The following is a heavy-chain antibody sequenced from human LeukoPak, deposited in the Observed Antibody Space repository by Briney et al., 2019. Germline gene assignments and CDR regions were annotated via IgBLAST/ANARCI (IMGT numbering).Heavy chain of an antibody. V-gene: IGHV4-34*01. CDR2: INHSGST. J-gene: IGHJ2*01. D-gene: IGHD3-22*01. CDR3: ARAMIVVIITTPGYFDL. CDR1: GGSFSGYY. Sequence: PSETLSLTCAVYGGSFSGYYWSWIRQPPGKGVEWIGEINHSGSTNYNPSLKSRVTISIDTSKNQFSLKLSSVTAADTAVYYCARAMIVVIITTPGYFDLWGSGTLVTVSS.